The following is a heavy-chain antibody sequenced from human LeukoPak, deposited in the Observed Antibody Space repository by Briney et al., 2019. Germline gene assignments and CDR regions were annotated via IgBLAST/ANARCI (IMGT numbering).Heavy chain of an antibody. D-gene: IGHD2-2*01. CDR3: ARGLSVSDCSSTSCYVRGYYYYGMDV. V-gene: IGHV4-34*01. Sequence: SWIRQPPGKGLEWIGEINHSGSTNYNPSLKSRVTISVDTSKNQFSLKLSSVTAADTAVYYCARGLSVSDCSSTSCYVRGYYYYGMDVWGQGTTVTVSS. CDR2: INHSGST. J-gene: IGHJ6*02.